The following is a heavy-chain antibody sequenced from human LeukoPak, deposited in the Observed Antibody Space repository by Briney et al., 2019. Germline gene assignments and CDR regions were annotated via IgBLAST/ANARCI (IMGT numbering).Heavy chain of an antibody. CDR2: INPSGSST. CDR1: GYTFTNYY. J-gene: IGHJ6*02. CDR3: GSRAEVPLATSGMDV. D-gene: IGHD2-2*01. V-gene: IGHV1-46*01. Sequence: ASVKVSCKASGYTFTNYYMHWVRQAPGQGLEWVGIINPSGSSTTYAQKFQGRVTMTRDTSTSTVYMELSSLRSEDTAVYYCGSRAEVPLATSGMDVWGQGTTVTVSS.